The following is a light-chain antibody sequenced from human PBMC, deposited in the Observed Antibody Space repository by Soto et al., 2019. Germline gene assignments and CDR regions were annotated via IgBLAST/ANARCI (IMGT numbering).Light chain of an antibody. V-gene: IGKV1-5*01. CDR2: DAS. Sequence: DLQMTKSPSTLIASVGDRVTTTCRASQNIRSRLAWFQQKPGKAPKLLIYDASSLESGVQQRFSGSGSGTEFTLTICSLQTDDFSTYYCQQYHSYWTFGQGTKV. J-gene: IGKJ1*01. CDR3: QQYHSYWT. CDR1: QNIRSR.